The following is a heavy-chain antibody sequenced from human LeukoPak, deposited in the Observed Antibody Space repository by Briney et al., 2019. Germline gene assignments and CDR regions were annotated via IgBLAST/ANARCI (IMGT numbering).Heavy chain of an antibody. V-gene: IGHV3-48*02. CDR3: ARGGIAVVPAAPLYYYYGMDV. D-gene: IGHD2-2*01. Sequence: GGSLRLSCAASGFTFSSYSMNWVRQAPGKGLEWVSYISSSSSTIYYADSVKGRFTISRDNAKNSLYLQMNSPRDEDTAVYYCARGGIAVVPAAPLYYYYGMDVWGQGTTVTVSS. CDR2: ISSSSSTI. CDR1: GFTFSSYS. J-gene: IGHJ6*02.